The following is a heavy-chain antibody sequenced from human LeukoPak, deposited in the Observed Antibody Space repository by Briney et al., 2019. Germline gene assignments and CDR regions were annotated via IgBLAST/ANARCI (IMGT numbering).Heavy chain of an antibody. CDR2: IYTSGST. J-gene: IGHJ6*03. Sequence: SETLSLTCTVSGGSISSGSYYWSWIRQSAGKGLEWIGRIYTSGSTNYNPSLKSRVTISVDTSKNQFSLKLSSVTAADTAVYYCARDPGIAAAGHYYMDVWGKGTTVTISS. V-gene: IGHV4-61*02. CDR1: GGSISSGSYY. D-gene: IGHD6-13*01. CDR3: ARDPGIAAAGHYYMDV.